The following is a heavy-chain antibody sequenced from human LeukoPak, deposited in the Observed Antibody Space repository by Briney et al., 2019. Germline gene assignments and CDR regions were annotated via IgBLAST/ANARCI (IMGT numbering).Heavy chain of an antibody. D-gene: IGHD3-3*01. CDR2: ISSSSSYI. Sequence: PGGSLRLSCAASGFTFSSYSMNWVRQAPGKGLEWVSSISSSSSYIYYADSVKGRFTISRDNAKNSLYLQMNSLRAEDTAVYYCARDLGDTIFGVVSDWGQGTLVTVSS. V-gene: IGHV3-21*01. CDR1: GFTFSSYS. CDR3: ARDLGDTIFGVVSD. J-gene: IGHJ4*02.